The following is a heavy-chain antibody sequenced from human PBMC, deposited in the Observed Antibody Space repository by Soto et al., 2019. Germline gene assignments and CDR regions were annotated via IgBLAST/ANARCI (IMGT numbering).Heavy chain of an antibody. V-gene: IGHV4-59*01. CDR2: IYYSGST. CDR3: ARGPSPSAAGIYYYGMDV. Sequence: SETLSLTCTVSGGSISSYYWSWIRQPPGKGLEWIGYIYYSGSTNYNPSLKSRVTISVDTSKNQFSLKLSSVTAADTAVYYCARGPSPSAAGIYYYGMDVWCQGTTVTVSS. D-gene: IGHD3-10*01. J-gene: IGHJ6*02. CDR1: GGSISSYY.